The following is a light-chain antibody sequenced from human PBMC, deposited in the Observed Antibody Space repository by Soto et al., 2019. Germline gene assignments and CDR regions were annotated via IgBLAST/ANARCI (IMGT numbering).Light chain of an antibody. CDR1: QSVSSSS. CDR3: QQYVSSPLT. Sequence: IVLTQSPGTLSLSPGERATLSCSASQSVSSSSLAWYQQKPGQAPRLLIYDTSSRATGIPDRFSGSGSGTDFTLTISRLEPEDFAVYYCQQYVSSPLTCGGGTKVDIK. J-gene: IGKJ4*01. V-gene: IGKV3-20*01. CDR2: DTS.